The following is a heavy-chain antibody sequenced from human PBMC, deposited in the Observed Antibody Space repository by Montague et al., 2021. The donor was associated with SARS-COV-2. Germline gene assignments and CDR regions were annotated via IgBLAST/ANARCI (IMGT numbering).Heavy chain of an antibody. J-gene: IGHJ4*02. V-gene: IGHV4-59*12. D-gene: IGHD2-8*02. CDR3: ARGTAYDPVDY. Sequence: SETLSLTCTASSGSLSGYYWNWIRQPPGKGLEWIGFTHYSGTTKYNPSLKSRLNVSLDTSKNQFSPTLNSVTAADTAIYYCARGTAYDPVDYWGQGAPVTVAS. CDR2: THYSGTT. CDR1: SGSLSGYY.